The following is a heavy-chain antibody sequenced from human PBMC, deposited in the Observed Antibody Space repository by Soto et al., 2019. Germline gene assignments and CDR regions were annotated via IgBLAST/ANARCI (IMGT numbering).Heavy chain of an antibody. CDR1: GYTFTSYA. D-gene: IGHD2-15*01. Sequence: ASVKVSCKASGYTFTSYAMHWVRQAPGQSLEWMGWINAGNGNTKYSQKFQGRVTITRDTSASTAYMELSSLRSEDTAVYYCARVHCSGGSCYSGFDYWGQGTLVTVSS. V-gene: IGHV1-3*01. CDR2: INAGNGNT. CDR3: ARVHCSGGSCYSGFDY. J-gene: IGHJ4*02.